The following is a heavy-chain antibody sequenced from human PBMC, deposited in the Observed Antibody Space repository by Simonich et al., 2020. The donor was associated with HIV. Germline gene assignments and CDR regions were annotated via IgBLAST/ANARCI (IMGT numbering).Heavy chain of an antibody. D-gene: IGHD1-7*01. Sequence: QVQLVQSGAEVKKPGASVKVSCKASGYTFTSYGISWVRQAPGQGLEWMGWISVYNANTNYEQKLQDRLTMTTDTSTSTAYMELRSLRSDDTAVYYCARRAPAYNWNYGGYYYMDVWGKGTTVTVSS. V-gene: IGHV1-18*01. J-gene: IGHJ6*03. CDR1: GYTFTSYG. CDR3: ARRAPAYNWNYGGYYYMDV. CDR2: ISVYNANT.